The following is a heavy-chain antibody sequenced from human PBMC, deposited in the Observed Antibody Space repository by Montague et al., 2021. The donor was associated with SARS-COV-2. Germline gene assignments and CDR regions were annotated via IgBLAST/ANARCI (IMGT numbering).Heavy chain of an antibody. CDR2: INQAGRT. CDR3: AVGFHCNGVSCYDGVLGS. Sequence: SETLSLTCALNGGSFSFYYWTWIRQSPGKGLEWIGGINQAGRTTYNPSLSSRLTMSIDTSRKQYSLNLRSVTAADTAVYYCAVGFHCNGVSCYDGVLGSWGQGTLVTVSS. D-gene: IGHD2-15*01. CDR1: GGSFSFYY. V-gene: IGHV4-34*01. J-gene: IGHJ5*02.